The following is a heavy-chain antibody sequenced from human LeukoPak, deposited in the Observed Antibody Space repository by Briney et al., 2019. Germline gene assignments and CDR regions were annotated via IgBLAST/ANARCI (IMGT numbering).Heavy chain of an antibody. CDR1: GFTFSSYW. D-gene: IGHD6-19*01. CDR2: IFNGDTT. CDR3: ARATTWLVFDS. J-gene: IGHJ4*02. V-gene: IGHV3-66*01. Sequence: PGGSLRLSCAASGFTFSSYWMSWDRQAPGKGLEWVSVIFNGDTTSYGDSVKGRFTISRDSSENTLYLQMNSLRAEDTAIYYCARATTWLVFDSWGQGTLVTVSS.